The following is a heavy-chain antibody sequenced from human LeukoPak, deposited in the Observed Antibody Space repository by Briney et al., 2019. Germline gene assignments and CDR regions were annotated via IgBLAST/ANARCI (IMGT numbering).Heavy chain of an antibody. J-gene: IGHJ4*02. D-gene: IGHD3-10*01. Sequence: PSETLSLTCTVSGGSISSSSYYWGWIRQPPGKGLESIGSIYYSGSTYYNPSLKSRVTISVDTSKNQFSLKLSSVTAADTAVYYCARDPMVEGAFDYWGQGTLVTVSS. CDR3: ARDPMVEGAFDY. CDR1: GGSISSSSYY. V-gene: IGHV4-39*02. CDR2: IYYSGST.